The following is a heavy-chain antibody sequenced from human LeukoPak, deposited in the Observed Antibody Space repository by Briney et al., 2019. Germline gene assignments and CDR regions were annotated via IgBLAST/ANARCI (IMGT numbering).Heavy chain of an antibody. CDR3: ARGYDYGDYPDY. V-gene: IGHV3-30*04. CDR2: ISYDGSNK. J-gene: IGHJ4*02. CDR1: GFTFSSYA. Sequence: GGSLRLSCAASGFTFSSYAMHWVRQAPGKGLEWVAVISYDGSNKYYADSVKGRFTISRDNSKNTLYLQMNSLRAEDTAVYYCARGYDYGDYPDYWGQGTLVTVPS. D-gene: IGHD4-17*01.